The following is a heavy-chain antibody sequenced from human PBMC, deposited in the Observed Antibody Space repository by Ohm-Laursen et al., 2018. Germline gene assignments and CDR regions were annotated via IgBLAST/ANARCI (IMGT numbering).Heavy chain of an antibody. Sequence: SLRLSCAASGFTVGNNYMTWVRQTPGKGLEWVANIKHDGNEKSYVDSVKGRFSISRNNTKNSLYLQMNSLRAEDTAVYYCAREWYINDWSYSQYYYYTLDVWGQGTTVTVSS. V-gene: IGHV3-7*01. CDR2: IKHDGNEK. CDR3: AREWYINDWSYSQYYYYTLDV. J-gene: IGHJ6*02. CDR1: GFTVGNNY. D-gene: IGHD3-9*01.